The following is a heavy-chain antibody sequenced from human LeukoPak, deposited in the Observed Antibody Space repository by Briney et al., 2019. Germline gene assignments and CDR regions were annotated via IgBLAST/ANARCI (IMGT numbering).Heavy chain of an antibody. V-gene: IGHV1-18*01. CDR2: ISAYNGNT. CDR3: ARVAGSFDY. Sequence: LEWMGWISAYNGNTNYAQKLQGRVTMTTDTSTSTAYMELRSLRSDDTAVYYCARVAGSFDYWGQGTLVTVSS. J-gene: IGHJ4*02.